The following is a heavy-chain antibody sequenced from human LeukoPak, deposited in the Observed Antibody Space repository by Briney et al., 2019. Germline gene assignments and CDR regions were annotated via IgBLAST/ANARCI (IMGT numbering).Heavy chain of an antibody. CDR3: ARDYDYVWGSYRYPHNFDY. Sequence: PGGSLRPSCAASGFTFSSYAMNWVRQAPGKGLEWVSSISSSSSYIYYADSVKGRFTISRDNAKNSLYLQMNSLRAEDTAVYYCARDYDYVWGSYRYPHNFDYWGQGTLVTVSS. CDR2: ISSSSSYI. J-gene: IGHJ4*02. D-gene: IGHD3-16*02. CDR1: GFTFSSYA. V-gene: IGHV3-21*01.